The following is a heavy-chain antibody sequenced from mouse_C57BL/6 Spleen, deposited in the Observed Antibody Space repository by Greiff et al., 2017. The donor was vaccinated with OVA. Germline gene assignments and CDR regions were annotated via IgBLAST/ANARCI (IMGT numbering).Heavy chain of an antibody. Sequence: VKLMESGAELARPGASVKMSCKASGYTFTSYTMHWVKQRPGQGLEWIGYINPSSGYTKYNQKFKDKATLTADKSSSTAYMQLSSLTSEDSAVYYCARRGAAQATAWFAYWGQGTLVTVSA. J-gene: IGHJ3*01. CDR1: GYTFTSYT. V-gene: IGHV1-4*01. D-gene: IGHD3-2*02. CDR2: INPSSGYT. CDR3: ARRGAAQATAWFAY.